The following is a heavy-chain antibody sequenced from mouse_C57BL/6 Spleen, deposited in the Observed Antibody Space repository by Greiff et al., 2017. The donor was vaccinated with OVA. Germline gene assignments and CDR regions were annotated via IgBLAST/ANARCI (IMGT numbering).Heavy chain of an antibody. CDR3: ARSPLFYYSNYSYYFDY. CDR1: GYSITSDY. CDR2: ISYSGST. Sequence: EVMLVESGPGLAKPSQTLSLTCSVTGYSITSDYWNWIRKFPGNKLEYMGYISYSGSTYYNPSLKSRISITRDTSKNQYYLQLNSVTTEDTATYYCARSPLFYYSNYSYYFDYWGQGTTLTVSS. V-gene: IGHV3-8*01. D-gene: IGHD2-5*01. J-gene: IGHJ2*01.